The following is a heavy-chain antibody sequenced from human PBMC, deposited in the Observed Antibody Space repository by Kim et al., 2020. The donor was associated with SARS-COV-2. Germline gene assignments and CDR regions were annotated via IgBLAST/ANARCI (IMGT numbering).Heavy chain of an antibody. D-gene: IGHD6-19*01. CDR3: AREGLAYSSGWGESYNWFDP. CDR2: ISYDGSNK. Sequence: GGSLRLSCAASGFTFSSYAMHWVRQAPGKGLEWVAVISYDGSNKYYADSVKGRFTISRDNSKNTLYLQMNSLRAEDTAVYYCAREGLAYSSGWGESYNWFDPWGQGTLVTVSS. J-gene: IGHJ5*02. V-gene: IGHV3-30*04. CDR1: GFTFSSYA.